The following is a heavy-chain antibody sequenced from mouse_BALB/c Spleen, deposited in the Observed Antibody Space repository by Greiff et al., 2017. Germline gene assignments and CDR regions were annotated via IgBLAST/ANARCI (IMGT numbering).Heavy chain of an antibody. D-gene: IGHD1-1*01. V-gene: IGHV1S81*02. CDR1: GYTFTSYY. Sequence: VQLQQSGAELVKPGASVKLSCKASGYTFTSYYMYWVKQRPGQGLEWIGEINPSNGGTNFNEKFKSKATLTVDKSSSTAYMQLSSLTSEDSAVYYCTRLDYYGSSFFAYWGQGTLVTVSA. CDR2: INPSNGGT. CDR3: TRLDYYGSSFFAY. J-gene: IGHJ3*01.